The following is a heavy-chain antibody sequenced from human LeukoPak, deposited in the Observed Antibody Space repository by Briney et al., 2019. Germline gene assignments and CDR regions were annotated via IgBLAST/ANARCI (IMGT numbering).Heavy chain of an antibody. CDR1: GFTFSTYT. Sequence: PGGSLRLSCAVSGFTFSTYTMYWVRRAPGKGLEWVSSISSSSNYIYYADSVRGRFTISRDNAKNSLSLQMNSLRAEDTAVYYCAGKDYYFDYWGQGTLVTVSS. D-gene: IGHD3/OR15-3a*01. CDR3: AGKDYYFDY. CDR2: ISSSSNYI. J-gene: IGHJ4*02. V-gene: IGHV3-21*01.